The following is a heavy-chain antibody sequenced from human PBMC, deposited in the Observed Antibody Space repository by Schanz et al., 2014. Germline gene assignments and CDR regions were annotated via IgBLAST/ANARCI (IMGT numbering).Heavy chain of an antibody. CDR1: GYTFVSYS. CDR3: ARGGYSSGWYDRDIARFDY. J-gene: IGHJ4*02. D-gene: IGHD6-19*01. Sequence: QVQLVQSGAEVKKPGASVKVSCKASGYTFVSYSMHWVRQAPGQGLEWMGWISPYTGNTNYAQTLKGRITLTTDTATSTAYMELRSLRSDDTAVYYCARGGYSSGWYDRDIARFDYWGQGTLVIVSS. CDR2: ISPYTGNT. V-gene: IGHV1-18*04.